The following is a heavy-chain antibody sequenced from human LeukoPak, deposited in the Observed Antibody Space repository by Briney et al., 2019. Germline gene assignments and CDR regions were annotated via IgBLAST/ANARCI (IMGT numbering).Heavy chain of an antibody. CDR3: ARDGRTSGWYGYYYYGMDV. Sequence: GGSLRLSCEASEFTFSSYSMNWVRQAPGKGLEWVSYITNSGNSKSYADSVEGRFTISRDNTKNSLYLQMNSLRAEDTAVYYCARDGRTSGWYGYYYYGMDVWGQGTTVTVSS. D-gene: IGHD6-19*01. V-gene: IGHV3-48*01. CDR2: ITNSGNSK. CDR1: EFTFSSYS. J-gene: IGHJ6*02.